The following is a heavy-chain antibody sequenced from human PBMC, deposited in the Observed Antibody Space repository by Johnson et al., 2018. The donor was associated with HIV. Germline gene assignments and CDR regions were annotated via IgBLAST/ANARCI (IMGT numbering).Heavy chain of an antibody. Sequence: VQVVESGGGLVKPGGSLTLSCVASGFIFSHAWMSWVRQAPGKGLEWVGRIKRESDGGTRDYAAPVKGRFTISRDDSKNTLYLQMNSLKIDDTAVYYWTRGVNSEGGSIWGQGTLVTVSS. J-gene: IGHJ3*02. V-gene: IGHV3-15*01. CDR2: IKRESDGGTR. D-gene: IGHD3-16*01. CDR1: GFIFSHAW. CDR3: TRGVNSEGGSI.